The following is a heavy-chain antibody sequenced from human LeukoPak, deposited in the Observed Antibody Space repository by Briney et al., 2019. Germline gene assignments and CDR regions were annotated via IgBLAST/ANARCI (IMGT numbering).Heavy chain of an antibody. D-gene: IGHD5-24*01. CDR3: ARGRRWLQLSPFDY. Sequence: NPSETLSLTCAVYGGSLSGYYWSWIRQPPGKGLEWIGEINHSGSTNYNPPLKSRVTISVDTSKNQFSLKLSSVTAADTAVYYCARGRRWLQLSPFDYWGQGTLVTVSS. V-gene: IGHV4-34*01. CDR1: GGSLSGYY. CDR2: INHSGST. J-gene: IGHJ4*02.